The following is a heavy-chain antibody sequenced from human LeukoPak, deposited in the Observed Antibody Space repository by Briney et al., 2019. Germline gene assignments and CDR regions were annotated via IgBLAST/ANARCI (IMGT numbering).Heavy chain of an antibody. D-gene: IGHD5-24*01. Sequence: GGSLRLSCEASGFTFSSYWMHWVRQPPGKGLEWVSRIDSDGSRISYVDSVKDRFTISRDNAKNTLYLQMNSLRDEDTAVYYCAGGRDRSQLYLDSWGQGTLVTVSS. CDR1: GFTFSSYW. V-gene: IGHV3-74*01. CDR3: AGGRDRSQLYLDS. J-gene: IGHJ4*02. CDR2: IDSDGSRI.